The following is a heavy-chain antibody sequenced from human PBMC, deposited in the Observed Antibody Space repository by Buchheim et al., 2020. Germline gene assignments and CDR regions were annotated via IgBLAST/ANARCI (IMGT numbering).Heavy chain of an antibody. J-gene: IGHJ6*02. V-gene: IGHV3-33*01. D-gene: IGHD6-6*01. CDR1: GFTFSSYG. CDR3: ARDKSIAARPVYYYGMDV. CDR2: IWYDGSNK. Sequence: QVQLVESGGGVVQPGRSQRLSCAASGFTFSSYGMHWVRQAPGKGLEWVAVIWYDGSNKYYADSVKGRFTISRDNSKNTLYLQMNSLRAEDTAVYYCARDKSIAARPVYYYGMDVWGQGTT.